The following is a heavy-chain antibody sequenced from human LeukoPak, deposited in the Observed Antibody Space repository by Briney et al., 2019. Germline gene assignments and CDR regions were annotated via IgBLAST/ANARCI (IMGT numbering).Heavy chain of an antibody. Sequence: GGSLRLSCAASGFTFSSSAMSWVRQAAGKRLEWVSAIGDSGGSTYYADSVKGRFTISRDNSKNTLYPQMNSLRAEDTAVYFCAKLGIAAAGNHNYYYYGMDVWGQGTTVTVSS. V-gene: IGHV3-23*01. J-gene: IGHJ6*02. D-gene: IGHD6-13*01. CDR3: AKLGIAAAGNHNYYYYGMDV. CDR1: GFTFSSSA. CDR2: IGDSGGST.